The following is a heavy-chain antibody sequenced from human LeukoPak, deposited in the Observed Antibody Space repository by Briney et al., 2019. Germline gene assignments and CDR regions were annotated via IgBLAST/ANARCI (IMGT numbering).Heavy chain of an antibody. D-gene: IGHD3-10*01. CDR3: AKMVWFGVGETDY. CDR1: GFTFSSYG. V-gene: IGHV3-30*18. CDR2: TSYDGSNK. J-gene: IGHJ4*02. Sequence: PGRSLRLSCAASGFTFSSYGMHWVRQAPGKGLEWVAVTSYDGSNKYYADSVKGRFTISRDNSKNTLYLQMNSLRAEDTAVYYCAKMVWFGVGETDYWGQGTLVTVSS.